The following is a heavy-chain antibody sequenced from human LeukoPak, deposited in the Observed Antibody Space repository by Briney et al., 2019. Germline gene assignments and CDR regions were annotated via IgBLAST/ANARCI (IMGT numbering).Heavy chain of an antibody. CDR1: GFTFDDYT. CDR2: ISSSSSYI. J-gene: IGHJ4*02. V-gene: IGHV3-21*01. Sequence: PGGSLRLSCAASGFTFDDYTMHWVRQAPGKGLEWVSSISSSSSYIYYADSVKGRFTISRDNAKNSLYLQMNSLRAEDTAVYYCARGESIAAAGTGYWGQGTLVTVSS. CDR3: ARGESIAAAGTGY. D-gene: IGHD6-13*01.